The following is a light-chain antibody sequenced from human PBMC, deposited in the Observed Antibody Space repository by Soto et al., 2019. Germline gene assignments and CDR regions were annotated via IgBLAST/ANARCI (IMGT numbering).Light chain of an antibody. J-gene: IGLJ2*01. CDR2: DVT. V-gene: IGLV2-14*01. CDR1: SSDVGGYNY. Sequence: QSALTQPASVSGSPGQSITISCTGTSSDVGGYNYVSWYQQHPGKAPKLMVYDVTKRPSGVSYRFSGSKSGKTASLTISGLQAEDEADYYCSSYTNRRTIIFGGGTKLTVL. CDR3: SSYTNRRTII.